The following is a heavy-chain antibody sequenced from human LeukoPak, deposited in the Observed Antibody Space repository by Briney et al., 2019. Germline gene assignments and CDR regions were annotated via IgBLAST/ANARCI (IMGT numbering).Heavy chain of an antibody. V-gene: IGHV4-4*02. J-gene: IGHJ5*02. D-gene: IGHD1-26*01. CDR3: ASSEVVGATTVWFDP. CDR2: IYHSGST. CDR1: GGSISSSNW. Sequence: PSETLSLTCAVSGGSISSSNWWSWVRQPPGKGLEWIGEIYHSGSTNYNPSLKSRVTISVDKSKNQFSLKLSSVTAADTAVYYCASSEVVGATTVWFDPWGQGTLVTVSS.